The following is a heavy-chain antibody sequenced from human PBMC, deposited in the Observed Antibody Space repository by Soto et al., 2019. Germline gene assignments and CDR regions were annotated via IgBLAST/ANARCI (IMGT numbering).Heavy chain of an antibody. Sequence: QVQLVESGGGVVQPGRSLRLSCASSGFSFSTHGMQWVRQAPGKGLEWVAIISYDGFIKYSADDVKGRFTISRDNSKNTFLLQMDSLRAEDSAVYYCAKDLKASGGHSGTLNYYYAMDVWGQGTTVIVSS. D-gene: IGHD3-10*01. V-gene: IGHV3-30*18. CDR3: AKDLKASGGHSGTLNYYYAMDV. CDR1: GFSFSTHG. CDR2: ISYDGFIK. J-gene: IGHJ6*02.